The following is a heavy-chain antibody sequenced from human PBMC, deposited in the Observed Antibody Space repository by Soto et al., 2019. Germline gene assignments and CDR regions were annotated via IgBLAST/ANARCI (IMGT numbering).Heavy chain of an antibody. Sequence: GESLKISCKASGYSFNTYWIAWVRQMPGKGLEWVGIINPGDSDIRYSPSFQGQVTISADNSISTAYLQWSSLKASDTAMYYCARHEQFYYYYYGMDVWGQGTAVTVSS. V-gene: IGHV5-51*01. CDR3: ARHEQFYYYYYGMDV. J-gene: IGHJ6*02. CDR2: INPGDSDI. CDR1: GYSFNTYW. D-gene: IGHD4-4*01.